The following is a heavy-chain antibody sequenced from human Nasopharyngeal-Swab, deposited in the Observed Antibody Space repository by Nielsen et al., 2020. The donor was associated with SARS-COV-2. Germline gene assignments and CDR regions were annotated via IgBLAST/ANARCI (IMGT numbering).Heavy chain of an antibody. Sequence: VKVSCKASGGTFSSYAISWVRQAPGQGLEWMGRINPNSGGTNYAQKFQGRVTMTRDTSISTAYMELSRLRSDDTAVYYCARDSARYPGGMDVWGQGTTVTVSS. CDR2: INPNSGGT. CDR3: ARDSARYPGGMDV. CDR1: GGTFSSYA. J-gene: IGHJ6*02. D-gene: IGHD3-10*01. V-gene: IGHV1-2*06.